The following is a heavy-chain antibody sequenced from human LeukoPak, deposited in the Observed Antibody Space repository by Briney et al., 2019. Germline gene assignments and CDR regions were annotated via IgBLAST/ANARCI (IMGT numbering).Heavy chain of an antibody. CDR1: GFTFSSYG. V-gene: IGHV3-30*18. D-gene: IGHD2-2*01. J-gene: IGHJ2*01. CDR3: AKDRLGVVVNSFDL. CDR2: ISYDGSKK. Sequence: GASLRLSCAASGFTFSSYGMHWGRQAPSKGLEWVAVISYDGSKKYYADSVKGRFTISRDNSKNTLYLQMKSLRAEDTALFYWAKDRLGVVVNSFDLWGRGTLVTVSS.